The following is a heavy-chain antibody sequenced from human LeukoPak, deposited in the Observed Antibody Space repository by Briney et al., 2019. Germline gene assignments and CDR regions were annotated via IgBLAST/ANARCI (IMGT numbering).Heavy chain of an antibody. CDR3: ARRASSGYYRRYFDY. V-gene: IGHV4-39*01. CDR1: GGSISSSSYY. D-gene: IGHD3-22*01. J-gene: IGHJ4*02. CDR2: IYYSGST. Sequence: SETLSLTCTVSGGSISSSSYYWGWIRQPPGKGLEWIGSIYYSGSTYYNPSLKSRVTISVDTSKNQFSLKQSSVTATDTAVYYCARRASSGYYRRYFDYWGQGTLVTVSS.